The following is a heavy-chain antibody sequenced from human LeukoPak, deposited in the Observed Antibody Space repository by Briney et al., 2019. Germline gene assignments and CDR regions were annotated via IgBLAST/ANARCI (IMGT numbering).Heavy chain of an antibody. CDR3: ARPGTASGNDAFDI. CDR2: IYYSGST. D-gene: IGHD4-23*01. V-gene: IGHV4-30-4*08. J-gene: IGHJ3*02. Sequence: SETLSLTCTVSGGSISSGDYYWSWIRQPPGKGLEWIGYIYYSGSTYYNPSLKSRVTISVDASKNQFSLKLSSVTAADTAVYYCARPGTASGNDAFDIWGQGTMVTVSS. CDR1: GGSISSGDYY.